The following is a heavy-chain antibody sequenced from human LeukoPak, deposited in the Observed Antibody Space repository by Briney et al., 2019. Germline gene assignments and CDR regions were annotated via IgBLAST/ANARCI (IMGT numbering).Heavy chain of an antibody. J-gene: IGHJ4*02. V-gene: IGHV3-23*01. CDR2: IRGSGGST. CDR3: AKARDQDYDILTGYYSAGRAFDY. CDR1: GFTFSSYA. D-gene: IGHD3-9*01. Sequence: GGSLRLPCAASGFTFSSYAMSWVRQAPGKGLEWVSAIRGSGGSTYYADSVKGRFTISRDNSKNTLYLQMNSLRAEDTAVYYCAKARDQDYDILTGYYSAGRAFDYWGQGTLVTVSS.